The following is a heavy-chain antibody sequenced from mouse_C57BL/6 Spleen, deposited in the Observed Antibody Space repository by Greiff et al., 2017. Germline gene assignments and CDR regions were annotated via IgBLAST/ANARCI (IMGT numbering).Heavy chain of an antibody. CDR2: IDPENGDT. CDR1: GFNIKDDY. J-gene: IGHJ3*01. D-gene: IGHD3-2*02. Sequence: VQLQQSGAELVRPGASVKLSCTASGFNIKDDYMHWVKQRPEQGLEWIGWIDPENGDTEYASKFQGKATITADTSSNTAYLQLSSLTSEDTAVYYCTTAQATVGCAYWGQGTLVTVSA. CDR3: TTAQATVGCAY. V-gene: IGHV14-4*01.